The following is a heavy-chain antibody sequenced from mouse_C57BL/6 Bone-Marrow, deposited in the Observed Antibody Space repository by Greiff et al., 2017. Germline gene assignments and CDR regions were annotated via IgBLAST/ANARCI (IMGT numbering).Heavy chain of an antibody. CDR3: TKWLGYAMDY. CDR1: GFNIKDDY. D-gene: IGHD1-3*01. Sequence: EVQLVESGAELVRPGASVKLSCTASGFNIKDDYMHWVKQRPEQGLEWIGWIDPENGDTEYASKFQGKATITADTSSNTAYLQLSSLTSEDTAVYYCTKWLGYAMDYWGQGTSVTVSS. J-gene: IGHJ4*01. V-gene: IGHV14-4*01. CDR2: IDPENGDT.